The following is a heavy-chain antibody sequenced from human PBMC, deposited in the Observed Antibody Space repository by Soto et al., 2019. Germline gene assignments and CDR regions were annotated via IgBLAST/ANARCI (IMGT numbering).Heavy chain of an antibody. V-gene: IGHV4-59*01. CDR1: GGSLSSYY. CDR2: IYYSGST. CDR3: ASDPGSPYRNWIDP. D-gene: IGHD6-13*01. Sequence: SETLSLTCTVYGGSLSSYYWSWIRLPPGKGLEWIGYIYYSGSTNYNPSLKSRVTISVDTSKNQFSLKLSSVTAADTAVYYCASDPGSPYRNWIDPRDQGPLVTVSS. J-gene: IGHJ5*02.